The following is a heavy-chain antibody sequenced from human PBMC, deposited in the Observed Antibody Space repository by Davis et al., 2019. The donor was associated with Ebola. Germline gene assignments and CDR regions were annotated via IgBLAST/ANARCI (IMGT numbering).Heavy chain of an antibody. J-gene: IGHJ4*02. Sequence: ASVKVSCKASGYTFTSYGISWVRQAPGQGLEWMGWMNPNSGNTGYAQKFQGRVTMTRNTSISTAYMELSSLRSEDTAVYYCARFYCTGGVCRYYFDYWGQGTLVTVSS. CDR3: ARFYCTGGVCRYYFDY. V-gene: IGHV1-8*02. CDR2: MNPNSGNT. D-gene: IGHD2-8*02. CDR1: GYTFTSYG.